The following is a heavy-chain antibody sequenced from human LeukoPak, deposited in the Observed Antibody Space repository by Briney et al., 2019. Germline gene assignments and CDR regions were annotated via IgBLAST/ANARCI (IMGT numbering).Heavy chain of an antibody. CDR3: ARPLTGDWVGF. CDR1: GYSISSGYY. D-gene: IGHD7-27*01. V-gene: IGHV4-38-2*01. J-gene: IGHJ4*02. Sequence: SETLSLTCAVSGYSISSGYYWGWVRQPPGKGLEWIGSIYHSGSTYYNPSLKSRVTISVDTSKNQFSLKLSSVTAADTAVYYWARPLTGDWVGFWGQGTLVTVSS. CDR2: IYHSGST.